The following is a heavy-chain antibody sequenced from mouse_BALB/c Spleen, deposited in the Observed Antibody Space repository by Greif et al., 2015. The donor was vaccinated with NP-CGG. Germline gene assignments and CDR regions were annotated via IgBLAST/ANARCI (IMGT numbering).Heavy chain of an antibody. CDR3: AADGYYVFAY. D-gene: IGHD2-3*01. Sequence: ESGPGLVKPSQSLSLTCSVTGYSITSGYYWNWIRQFPGNKLEWMGYISYDGSNNYNPSLKNRISITRDTSKNQFFLKLNSVTTEDTATYYCAADGYYVFAYWGQGTLVTVSA. J-gene: IGHJ3*01. V-gene: IGHV3-6*02. CDR1: GYSITSGYY. CDR2: ISYDGSN.